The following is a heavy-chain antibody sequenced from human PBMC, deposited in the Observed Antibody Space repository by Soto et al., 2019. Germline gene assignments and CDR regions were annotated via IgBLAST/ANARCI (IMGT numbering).Heavy chain of an antibody. CDR2: ISAYNGNT. V-gene: IGHV1-18*01. D-gene: IGHD6-19*01. J-gene: IGHJ4*02. CDR3: AREKHTSGWSPQPHFDY. Sequence: ASVKVSCKASGYTFTSYGISWVRQAPGQGLEWMGWISAYNGNTNYAQKLQGRVTMTTDTSTSTAYMELRSLRSDDTAVYYCAREKHTSGWSPQPHFDYGGKETRVTVS. CDR1: GYTFTSYG.